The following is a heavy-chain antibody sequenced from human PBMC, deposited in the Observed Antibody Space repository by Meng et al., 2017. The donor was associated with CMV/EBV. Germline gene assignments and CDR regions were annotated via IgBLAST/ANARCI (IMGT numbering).Heavy chain of an antibody. V-gene: IGHV3-7*01. D-gene: IGHD3-16*01. CDR1: GSTFSDSW. Sequence: GESLKISCGASGSTFSDSWMSWVRQAPGKGLEWVANINQDGTAKYYVDSVKGRFTISRDNAKNSLYLQMNSLGAEDTAMYYCVRGFWGPWGQGTMVTVSS. CDR2: INQDGTAK. J-gene: IGHJ5*02. CDR3: VRGFWGP.